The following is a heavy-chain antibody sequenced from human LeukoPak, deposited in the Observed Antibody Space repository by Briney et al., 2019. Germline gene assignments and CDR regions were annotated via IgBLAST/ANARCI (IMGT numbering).Heavy chain of an antibody. CDR2: CDPEDGET. J-gene: IGHJ4*02. Sequence: ASVKVSCKVSGYTLTELSMHWVRQAPGNGFEWMGGCDPEDGETIYAQKFQGRVTMTEDTSTDTAYMELSSLRSEDTAVYYCAFHEGGATILGYWGQGTLVTVSS. V-gene: IGHV1-24*01. CDR3: AFHEGGATILGY. CDR1: GYTLTELS. D-gene: IGHD5-12*01.